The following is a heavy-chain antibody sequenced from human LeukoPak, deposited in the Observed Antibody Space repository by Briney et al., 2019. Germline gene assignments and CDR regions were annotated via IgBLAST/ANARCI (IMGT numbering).Heavy chain of an antibody. Sequence: SETLSLTCTVSGGSISSYYWSWIRQPPGKGLEWIGYIYYSGSTNYNPSLKSRVTISVDTSKNQFSLKLSSVTAADTAVYYCARRPYSSATFDYWGQGTLVTVSS. J-gene: IGHJ4*02. CDR2: IYYSGST. D-gene: IGHD6-19*01. CDR1: GGSISSYY. V-gene: IGHV4-59*08. CDR3: ARRPYSSATFDY.